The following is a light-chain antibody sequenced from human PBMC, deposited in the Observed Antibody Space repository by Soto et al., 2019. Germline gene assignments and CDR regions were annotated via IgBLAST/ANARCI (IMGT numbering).Light chain of an antibody. CDR2: AAS. Sequence: DIQMTQSPSALSASVGDRVTITCRASQGISSWLAWYQQKPGRAPNLLIYAASSLHSGVPSRFSGSGSGTDFTLTISSLQPEDFATYYCQQLDSYPRTFGPGTKVDIK. V-gene: IGKV1D-16*01. CDR3: QQLDSYPRT. CDR1: QGISSW. J-gene: IGKJ3*01.